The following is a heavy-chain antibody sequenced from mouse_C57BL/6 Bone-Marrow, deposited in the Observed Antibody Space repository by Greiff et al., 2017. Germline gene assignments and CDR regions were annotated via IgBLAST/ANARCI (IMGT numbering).Heavy chain of an antibody. CDR1: GFTFSSYG. Sequence: EVKLVESGGDLVKPGGSLKLSCAASGFTFSSYGMSWVRQTPDKRLEWVATISSGGSYTYYPDSVKGRFTISRDNAKNTLYLQMSILKSEDTAMYYCARHWYYVSSYVGWFAYWGQGILVTVSA. J-gene: IGHJ3*01. CDR3: ARHWYYVSSYVGWFAY. CDR2: ISSGGSYT. D-gene: IGHD1-1*01. V-gene: IGHV5-6*02.